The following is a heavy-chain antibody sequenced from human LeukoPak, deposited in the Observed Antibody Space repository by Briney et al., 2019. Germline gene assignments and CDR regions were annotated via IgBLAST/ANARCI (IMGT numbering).Heavy chain of an antibody. CDR2: ISSSSSTI. V-gene: IGHV3-48*02. D-gene: IGHD5-18*01. J-gene: IGHJ5*02. CDR3: ARDSRGYSYGSSNWFDP. Sequence: GGSLRLSCAASGFTFSSYSMNWARQAPGKGLEWVSYISSSSSTIYYADSVKSRFTISRDNAKNSLYLQMNSLRDEDTAVYYCARDSRGYSYGSSNWFDPWGQGTLVTVSS. CDR1: GFTFSSYS.